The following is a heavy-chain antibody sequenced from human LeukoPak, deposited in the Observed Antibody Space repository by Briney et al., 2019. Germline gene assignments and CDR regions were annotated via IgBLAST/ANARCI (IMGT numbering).Heavy chain of an antibody. V-gene: IGHV6-1*01. D-gene: IGHD5-18*01. J-gene: IGHJ6*02. CDR2: TYYRSKWYS. CDR3: ARGSYGYSGRYYYYYGMDV. Sequence: SSQTLSLTCAISGDSVSSNSAAWNWIRQSPSRGLEWLGRTYYRSKWYSDYAVSVKSRITINADTSKNQFSLHLSSVTPDDTAVYYCARGSYGYSGRYYYYYGMDVWGQGTTVTVSS. CDR1: GDSVSSNSAA.